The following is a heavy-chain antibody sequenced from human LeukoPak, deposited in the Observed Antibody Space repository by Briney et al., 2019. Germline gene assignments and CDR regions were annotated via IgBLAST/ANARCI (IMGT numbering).Heavy chain of an antibody. V-gene: IGHV4-59*01. J-gene: IGHJ4*02. CDR2: IYYSGST. CDR3: ARVRHDSSGYYLFDS. CDR1: GGSISSYY. D-gene: IGHD3-22*01. Sequence: TPETLSLTCTVSGGSISSYYWSWIRQPPGKGLEWIGYIYYSGSTNYNPSLKSRVTISVDTSKNQFSLKLSSVTAADTAVYYCARVRHDSSGYYLFDSWGQGTLVTVSS.